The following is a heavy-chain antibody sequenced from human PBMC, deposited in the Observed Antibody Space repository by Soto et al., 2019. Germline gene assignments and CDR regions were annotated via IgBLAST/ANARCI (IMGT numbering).Heavy chain of an antibody. Sequence: QVQLRQWGAGLVKPSETLSLTCAVYGGSFNGYYWNWIRQPPGKGLEWIGEINHSGSTNYNPSLKRRVAISVDTSKNQFSLSLSSVTAADTAVYYCASQRPTVTTFDYWGQGTLVTVSS. V-gene: IGHV4-34*01. CDR2: INHSGST. CDR3: ASQRPTVTTFDY. CDR1: GGSFNGYY. J-gene: IGHJ4*02. D-gene: IGHD4-17*01.